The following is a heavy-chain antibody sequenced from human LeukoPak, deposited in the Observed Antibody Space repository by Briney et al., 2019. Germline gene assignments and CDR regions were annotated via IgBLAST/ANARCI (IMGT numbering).Heavy chain of an antibody. V-gene: IGHV3-15*01. CDR3: TTTYSSGPIDYYYGMDV. D-gene: IGHD6-19*01. Sequence: GRSLRLSCAASGFTFSSYGMHWVRQAPGKGLEWVGRIKSKTDGGTTDYAAPVKGRFTISRDDSKNTLYLQMNSLKTEDTAVYYCTTTYSSGPIDYYYGMDVWGQGTTVTVSS. CDR1: GFTFSSYG. J-gene: IGHJ6*02. CDR2: IKSKTDGGTT.